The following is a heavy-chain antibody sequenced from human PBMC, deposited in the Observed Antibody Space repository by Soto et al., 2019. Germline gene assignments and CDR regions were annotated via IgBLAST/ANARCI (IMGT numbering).Heavy chain of an antibody. J-gene: IGHJ4*02. V-gene: IGHV3-49*04. CDR1: GFTFGDYA. D-gene: IGHD4-4*01. CDR2: IRSKAYGGTT. CDR3: TRWGNYVPFDY. Sequence: GGSLRLSCTASGFTFGDYAMSWVRQAPGKGLEWVGFIRSKAYGGTTEYAASVKGRFTIPRDDSKSIAYLQMNSLKTEDTAVYYCTRWGNYVPFDYWGQGTLVTVSS.